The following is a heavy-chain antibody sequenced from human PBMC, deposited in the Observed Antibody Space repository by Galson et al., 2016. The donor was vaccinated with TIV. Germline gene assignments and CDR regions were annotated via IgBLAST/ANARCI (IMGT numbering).Heavy chain of an antibody. CDR3: ARVRFCGKTSCHHYFDT. J-gene: IGHJ5*02. CDR2: IWYDGSNE. Sequence: SLRLSCAASGFSFSTNGMHWVRQAPGKGLEWVAVIWYDGSNENYAESVKGRFTISRDNSKNTLYLQMNSLRVEDTAVYFCARVRFCGKTSCHHYFDTWGQGTLVTVSS. D-gene: IGHD2-2*01. V-gene: IGHV3-33*08. CDR1: GFSFSTNG.